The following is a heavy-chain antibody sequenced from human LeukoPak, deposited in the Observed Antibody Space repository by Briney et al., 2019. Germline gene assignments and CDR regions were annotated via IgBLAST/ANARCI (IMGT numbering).Heavy chain of an antibody. CDR1: GFTFSSYV. D-gene: IGHD1-26*01. Sequence: GGSLRLSCAASGFTFSSYVMSWVRQAPGKGLEWVSAISGSGVSTYYADSVKGRFTISRDNSKNTLSLQMNSLRGDDTAVYYCARVQWELLYPDYWGQGTLVTVSS. CDR2: ISGSGVST. CDR3: ARVQWELLYPDY. J-gene: IGHJ4*02. V-gene: IGHV3-23*01.